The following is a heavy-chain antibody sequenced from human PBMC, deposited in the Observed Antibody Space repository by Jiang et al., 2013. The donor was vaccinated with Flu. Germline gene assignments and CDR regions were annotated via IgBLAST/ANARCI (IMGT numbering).Heavy chain of an antibody. J-gene: IGHJ4*02. D-gene: IGHD6-19*01. CDR3: ARSPGAWLVRRKYYFDY. V-gene: IGHV4-34*01. CDR1: GGSFSGYY. Sequence: LLKPSETLSLTCAVYGGSFSGYYWSWIRQPPGKGLEWIGEINHSGSTNYNPSLKSRVTISVDTSKNQFXLKLSSVTAADTAVYYCARSPGAWLVRRKYYFDYWGQGTLVTVSS. CDR2: INHSGST.